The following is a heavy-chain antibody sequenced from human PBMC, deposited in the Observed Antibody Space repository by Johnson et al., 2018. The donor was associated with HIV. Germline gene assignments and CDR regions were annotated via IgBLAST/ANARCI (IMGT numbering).Heavy chain of an antibody. Sequence: QVQLVESGGGVVQPGRSLRLSCAASGFTFSSYAMHWVRQAPGKGLEWVAVISYDGSNKYYADSVKGRFTISRDNSKNTLYLQMNSLRAEDTAVYYCARSIVVVNYHDAFDSWGHGTMVTVSS. V-gene: IGHV3-30-3*01. J-gene: IGHJ3*02. CDR1: GFTFSSYA. D-gene: IGHD3-22*01. CDR2: ISYDGSNK. CDR3: ARSIVVVNYHDAFDS.